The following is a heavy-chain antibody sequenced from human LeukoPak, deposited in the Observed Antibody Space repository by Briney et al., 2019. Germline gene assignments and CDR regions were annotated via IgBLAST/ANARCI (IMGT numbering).Heavy chain of an antibody. Sequence: GASVKVSCKVSRYTLTELSMHCVRQAPGKGLEWMGGFDPEDGETIYAQKFQGRVTMNEDPSTDTAYMEVSSLRSEDTAVYYCATRFGELLYVLPDYWGQGTLVTVSS. V-gene: IGHV1-24*01. CDR2: FDPEDGET. CDR3: ATRFGELLYVLPDY. D-gene: IGHD3-10*01. CDR1: RYTLTELS. J-gene: IGHJ4*02.